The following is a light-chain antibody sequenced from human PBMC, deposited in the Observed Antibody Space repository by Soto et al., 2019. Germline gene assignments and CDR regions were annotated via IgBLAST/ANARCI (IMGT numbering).Light chain of an antibody. CDR1: SSNIGAGYD. CDR2: GNS. V-gene: IGLV1-40*01. Sequence: QAVVTQPPSVSGAPGQRVTISCTGSSSNIGAGYDVHWYQQLPGTAPKLLLYGNSNRPSGVPDRFSGSKSGTPASLAITGLQAEDEADYCCQSYDSSLSGYVFGTGTKVTVL. J-gene: IGLJ1*01. CDR3: QSYDSSLSGYV.